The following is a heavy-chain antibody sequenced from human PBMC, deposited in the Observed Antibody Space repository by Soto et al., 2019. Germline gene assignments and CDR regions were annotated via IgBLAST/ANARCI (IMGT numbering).Heavy chain of an antibody. CDR3: AREPAARPRRPYYFDY. D-gene: IGHD6-6*01. V-gene: IGHV1-69*01. CDR1: GGTFSSYA. Sequence: QVQLVQSGAEVKKPGSSVKVSCKASGGTFSSYAISWVRQAPGQGLEWMGGIIPIFGTANYAQKFQDRVPITADEYTRTAYMELSSLRAEGTAVYYCAREPAARPRRPYYFDYGGQGTLVTVSS. CDR2: IIPIFGTA. J-gene: IGHJ4*02.